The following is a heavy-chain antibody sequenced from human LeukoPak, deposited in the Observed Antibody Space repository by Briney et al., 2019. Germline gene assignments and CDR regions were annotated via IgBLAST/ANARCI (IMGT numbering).Heavy chain of an antibody. V-gene: IGHV1-18*04. J-gene: IGHJ4*02. Sequence: ASVMVSCKASGYTYTNHGITWVRQAPGQGLEWMGWISAYNRDTKYAQNFQGRVTLITESSTNIAYMELRSLKSDDTAVYYCARDPSNTSGWSPYFDYWGQGTLVTVSA. CDR3: ARDPSNTSGWSPYFDY. D-gene: IGHD6-13*01. CDR2: ISAYNRDT. CDR1: GYTYTNHG.